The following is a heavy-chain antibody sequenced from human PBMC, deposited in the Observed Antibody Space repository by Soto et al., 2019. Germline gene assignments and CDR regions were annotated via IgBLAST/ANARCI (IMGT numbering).Heavy chain of an antibody. D-gene: IGHD3-3*01. V-gene: IGHV4-34*01. CDR2: INHSGST. Sequence: ETLSLTCAVYGGSFSNYYWSWIRQPPGKGLEWIGEINHSGSTNYNPSLKSRVTISVDTSKNQFSLDLSSVTAADTAVYYCARGSVSDFWSGYYRLFHFDFWGQGTLVTVSS. CDR3: ARGSVSDFWSGYYRLFHFDF. J-gene: IGHJ4*02. CDR1: GGSFSNYY.